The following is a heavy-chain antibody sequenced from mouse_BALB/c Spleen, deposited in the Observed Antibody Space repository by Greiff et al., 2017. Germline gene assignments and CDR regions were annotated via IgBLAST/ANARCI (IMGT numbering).Heavy chain of an antibody. CDR1: GYTFTSSW. J-gene: IGHJ3*01. V-gene: IGHV1-87*01. D-gene: IGHD4-1*01. CDR2: IYPGDGDT. Sequence: VQLQQSGAELARPGASVKLSCKASGYTFTSSWMQWVKQRPGQGLEWIGAIYPGDGDTRYTQKFKGKATLTADKSSSTAYMQLSSLASEDSAVYYCARTSNWEFAYWGQGTLVTVSA. CDR3: ARTSNWEFAY.